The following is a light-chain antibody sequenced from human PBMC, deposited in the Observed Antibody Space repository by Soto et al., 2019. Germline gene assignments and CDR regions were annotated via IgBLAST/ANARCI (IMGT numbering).Light chain of an antibody. J-gene: IGLJ3*02. CDR3: GTWDSSPWV. CDR1: SSNIGNNY. CDR2: ENN. V-gene: IGLV1-51*02. Sequence: QSVLTQPPSVSVAPGQKVTISCSGSSSNIGNNYVSWYQQLPGTAPKLLIYENNKRPSGIPDRFSGSKSGTSATLGITGLQTGDEADYYCGTWDSSPWVFGGGTKVTVL.